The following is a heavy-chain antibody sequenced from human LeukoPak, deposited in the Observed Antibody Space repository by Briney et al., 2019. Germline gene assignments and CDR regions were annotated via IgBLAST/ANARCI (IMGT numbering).Heavy chain of an antibody. J-gene: IGHJ5*02. V-gene: IGHV3-43*02. CDR3: AKDMSSDQSNWFDP. CDR1: GFTFDDYA. CDR2: ISGDGGST. Sequence: GGSLRLSCAASGFTFDDYAMHWVRQAPGKGLEWVSLISGDGGSTYYADSVKGRFTISRDNSKNSLHLQMNSLRTEDTALYYCAKDMSSDQSNWFDPWGQGTLVTVSS.